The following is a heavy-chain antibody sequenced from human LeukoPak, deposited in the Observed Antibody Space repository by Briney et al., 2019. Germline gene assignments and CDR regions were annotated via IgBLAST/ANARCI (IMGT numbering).Heavy chain of an antibody. CDR1: GGSFSGYY. V-gene: IGHV4-34*01. Sequence: SETLSLTCAVYGGSFSGYYWSWIRQPPGKGLEWIGEINHSGSTNYNPSLKSRVTISVDTSKNQLSLKLSSVTAADTAVYYCARGPRIAVAGTGGWFDPWGQGTLVTVSS. CDR3: ARGPRIAVAGTGGWFDP. J-gene: IGHJ5*02. D-gene: IGHD6-19*01. CDR2: INHSGST.